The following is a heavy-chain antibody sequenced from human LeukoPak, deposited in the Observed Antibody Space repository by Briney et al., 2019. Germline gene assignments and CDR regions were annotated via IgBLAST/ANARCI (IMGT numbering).Heavy chain of an antibody. CDR2: ISRSGGDT. CDR1: VFTFSSYA. CDR3: AKCGTTCYANAFYI. J-gene: IGHJ3*02. Sequence: PGVSLRLSCGASVFTFSSYAMTWVRQAPGKGLEWVSAISRSGGDTEYADSVKGRFTISRDNSKNTLYVQMNSLRAEDAAVYYCAKCGTTCYANAFYIWGQGTMVTVSS. V-gene: IGHV3-23*01. D-gene: IGHD2-2*01.